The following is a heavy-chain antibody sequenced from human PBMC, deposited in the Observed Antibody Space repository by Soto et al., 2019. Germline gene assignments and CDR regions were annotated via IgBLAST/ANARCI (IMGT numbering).Heavy chain of an antibody. D-gene: IGHD2-2*01. J-gene: IGHJ6*02. CDR1: GGTFSSYA. CDR2: IIPISGTA. V-gene: IGHV1-69*01. CDR3: ARSQGSSTSLEIYYYYYYGMDV. Sequence: QVQLVQSGAEVKKPGSSVKVSCKASGGTFSSYAISWVRQAPGQGLEWMGGIIPISGTANYAQKFQARVTITAAESPSTAYMELSSLRSEDTAVYYCARSQGSSTSLEIYYYYYYGMDVWGQGTTVTVSS.